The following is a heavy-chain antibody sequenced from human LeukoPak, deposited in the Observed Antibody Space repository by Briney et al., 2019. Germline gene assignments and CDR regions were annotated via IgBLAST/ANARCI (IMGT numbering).Heavy chain of an antibody. CDR3: ARSRYYYDSSGYFY. V-gene: IGHV4-61*02. CDR2: IYTSGST. J-gene: IGHJ4*02. CDR1: GVSISSSNSY. Sequence: PSETLSLTCTVSGVSISSSNSYWSWIRQPAGKGLEWIGRIYTSGSTNYNPSLKSRVTISVDTSKNQFSLKLSSVTAADTAVYYCARSRYYYDSSGYFYWGQGTLVTVSS. D-gene: IGHD3-22*01.